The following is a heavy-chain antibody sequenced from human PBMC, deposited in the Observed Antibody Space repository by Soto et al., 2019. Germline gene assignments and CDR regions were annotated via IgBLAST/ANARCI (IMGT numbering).Heavy chain of an antibody. J-gene: IGHJ6*02. CDR1: GFTFSSYG. CDR2: IWYDGSNK. CDR3: ARDRRRSSSVWGRYGMDV. V-gene: IGHV3-33*01. D-gene: IGHD3-16*01. Sequence: QVQLVESGGGVVQPGRSLRLSCAASGFTFSSYGMHWVRQAPGKGLEWVAVIWYDGSNKYYADSVKGRFTISRDNSKNTLYLQMNSLRAEDTAVYYCARDRRRSSSVWGRYGMDVWGQGTTGTVSS.